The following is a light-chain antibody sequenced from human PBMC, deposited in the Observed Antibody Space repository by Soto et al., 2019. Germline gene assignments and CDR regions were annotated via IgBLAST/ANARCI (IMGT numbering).Light chain of an antibody. CDR2: GTT. V-gene: IGLV1-40*01. CDR1: PSNIGAGFD. Sequence: QSVLTQPPSVSGAPGQRITISCTGSPSNIGAGFDVHWYQQFPGTAPKLLIYGTTSRPSGVPDRFSGSQSGTPASLAITGLQAGDEADYYCQSYDTSLSGAWVFGGGTKLTVL. J-gene: IGLJ3*02. CDR3: QSYDTSLSGAWV.